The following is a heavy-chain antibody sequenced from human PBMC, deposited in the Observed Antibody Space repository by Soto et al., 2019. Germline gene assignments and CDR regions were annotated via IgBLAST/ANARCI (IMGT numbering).Heavy chain of an antibody. J-gene: IGHJ4*02. CDR3: AKDTSRWLQYPSFDY. D-gene: IGHD5-12*01. Sequence: LSCAASGFTFSSYAMSWVRQAPGKGLEWVSAISGSGGSTYYADSVKGRFTISRDNSKNTLYLQMNSLRAEDTAVYYCAKDTSRWLQYPSFDYWGQGTLVTVSS. V-gene: IGHV3-23*01. CDR1: GFTFSSYA. CDR2: ISGSGGST.